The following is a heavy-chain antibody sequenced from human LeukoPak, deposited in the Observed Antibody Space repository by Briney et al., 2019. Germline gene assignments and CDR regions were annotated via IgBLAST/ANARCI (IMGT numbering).Heavy chain of an antibody. D-gene: IGHD3-22*01. CDR3: ARQSIVARSEDS. CDR1: GGSISGSSYY. Sequence: PSETLSLTCTVSGGSISGSSYYWGWIRQPPGKGLEWIGSIYYSGSTYYNPSLKSRVTISVDTSKNQFSLKLSSVTAADTAVYYCARQSIVARSEDSWGQGTLVTVSS. J-gene: IGHJ4*02. CDR2: IYYSGST. V-gene: IGHV4-39*01.